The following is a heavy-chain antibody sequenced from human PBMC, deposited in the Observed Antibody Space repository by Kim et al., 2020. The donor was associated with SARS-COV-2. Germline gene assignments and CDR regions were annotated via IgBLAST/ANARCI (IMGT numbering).Heavy chain of an antibody. J-gene: IGHJ4*02. V-gene: IGHV4-30-4*01. CDR2: TYYSGSP. Sequence: SETLSLTCSVSGGSISSGDCYWSWIRQPPGKGLEWIGYTYYSGSPYYNPSLKSRLTISLDTSKNQFSLQLSSVTAADTAVYYCASAWEQLADFDSWGQGT. D-gene: IGHD6-6*01. CDR1: GGSISSGDCY. CDR3: ASAWEQLADFDS.